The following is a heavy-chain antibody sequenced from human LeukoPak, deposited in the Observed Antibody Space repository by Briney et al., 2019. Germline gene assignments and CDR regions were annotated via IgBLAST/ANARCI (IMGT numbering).Heavy chain of an antibody. D-gene: IGHD3-10*01. CDR2: IKSKTDGGTT. J-gene: IGHJ4*02. CDR3: TTDPGMVRGVIITKDPN. CDR1: GFTFSNAW. V-gene: IGHV3-15*01. Sequence: KPGGSLRLSCAASGFTFSNAWMSWVRQAPGKGLEWVGRIKSKTDGGTTDYAAPVKGRFTISRDDSKNTLYLQMNSLKTEDTAVYYCTTDPGMVRGVIITKDPNWGQGTLVTVSS.